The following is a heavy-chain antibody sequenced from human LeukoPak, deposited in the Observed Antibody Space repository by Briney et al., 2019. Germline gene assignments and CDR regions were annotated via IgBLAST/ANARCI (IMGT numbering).Heavy chain of an antibody. J-gene: IGHJ4*02. Sequence: ASVKVSCKASGYTFTSYSMHWVRQAPGQGLEWMGIINPSGGSTSYAQKFQGRVTMTRDTSTSTDYMELSSLRSEDTAVYYCARGSLVVAASYYFDYWGQGTLVTVSS. D-gene: IGHD2-15*01. CDR1: GYTFTSYS. CDR3: ARGSLVVAASYYFDY. V-gene: IGHV1-46*01. CDR2: INPSGGST.